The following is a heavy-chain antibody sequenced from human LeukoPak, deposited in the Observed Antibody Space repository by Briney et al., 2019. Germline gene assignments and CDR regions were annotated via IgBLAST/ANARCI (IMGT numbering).Heavy chain of an antibody. Sequence: ASVKVSCKASGYTFTSYDINWVRQATGQGLEWMGWMNPNSGGTNYAQKFQGWVTMTRDTSISTAYMELSRLRSDDTAVYYCAREFSGSYHFDYWGQGTLVTVSS. V-gene: IGHV1-2*04. CDR1: GYTFTSYD. D-gene: IGHD1-26*01. J-gene: IGHJ4*02. CDR2: MNPNSGGT. CDR3: AREFSGSYHFDY.